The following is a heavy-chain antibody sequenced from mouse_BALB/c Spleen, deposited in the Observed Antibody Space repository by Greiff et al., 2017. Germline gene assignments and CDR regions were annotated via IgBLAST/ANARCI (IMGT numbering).Heavy chain of an antibody. D-gene: IGHD4-1*01. CDR2: IRNKANGYTT. CDR3: ARDPTGTQYYFDY. V-gene: IGHV7-3*02. CDR1: GFTFTDYY. J-gene: IGHJ2*01. Sequence: EVQRVESGGGLVQPGGSLRLSCATSGFTFTDYYMSWVRQPPGKALEWLGFIRNKANGYTTEYSASVKGRFTISRDNSQSILYLQMNTLRAEDSATYYCARDPTGTQYYFDYWGQGTTLTVSS.